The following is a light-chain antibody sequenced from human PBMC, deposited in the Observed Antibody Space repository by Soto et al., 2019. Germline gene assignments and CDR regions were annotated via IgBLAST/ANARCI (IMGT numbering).Light chain of an antibody. CDR2: KAS. CDR3: QQYDSYPVT. CDR1: QSISSW. J-gene: IGKJ2*01. Sequence: DIQMTQSPSTLSASVGDRVTITCPASQSISSWLAWYQQKPGKAPKLLIYKASSLESGVPSRCSGSGSGTEFTLTISSLQPDDFATYYCQQYDSYPVTFGQGTKLEIK. V-gene: IGKV1-5*03.